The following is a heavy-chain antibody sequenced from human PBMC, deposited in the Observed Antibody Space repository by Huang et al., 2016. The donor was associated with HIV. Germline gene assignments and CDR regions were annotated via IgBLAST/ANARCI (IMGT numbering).Heavy chain of an antibody. CDR3: ARAPYDSRGYYW. J-gene: IGHJ4*02. V-gene: IGHV4-30-4*08. D-gene: IGHD3-22*01. CDR1: GVPISSGGYY. CDR2: VYYSGIT. Sequence: QVRLQESGPGLVKPSPTLALTCTVSGVPISSGGYYWTWIRRPPGKGLEWIGYVYYSGITHYNASLKSRVIISVDMSKNQFYLKMNSLTAADTAVYYCARAPYDSRGYYWWGQGTLVTVSS.